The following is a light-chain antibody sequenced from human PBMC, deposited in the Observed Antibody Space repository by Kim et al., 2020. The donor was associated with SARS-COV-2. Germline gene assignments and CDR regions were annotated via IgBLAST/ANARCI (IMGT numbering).Light chain of an antibody. Sequence: GQMFTISCSGSSSNIGSNYVYWYQQRPGTAPKLLIYRNNQRPSGVPDRFSGSKSGTSASLAISGLRSEDEADYYCAAWDDSLSGPVFGGGTQLTVL. CDR1: SSNIGSNY. CDR3: AAWDDSLSGPV. J-gene: IGLJ2*01. V-gene: IGLV1-47*01. CDR2: RNN.